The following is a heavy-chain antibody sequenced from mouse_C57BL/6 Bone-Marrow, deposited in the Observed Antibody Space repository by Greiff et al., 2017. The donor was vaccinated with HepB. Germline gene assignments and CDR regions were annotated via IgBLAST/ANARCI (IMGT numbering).Heavy chain of an antibody. Sequence: QVQLQQPGAELVMPGASVKLSCKASGYTFTSYWMHWVKQRPGQGLEWIGEIDPSDSYTNYNQKFKGKSTLTVDKSSSTAYMQLSSLTSEDSAVYYCARWYGSTFDYWCQGTTLTVSS. D-gene: IGHD1-1*01. J-gene: IGHJ2*01. CDR1: GYTFTSYW. CDR3: ARWYGSTFDY. CDR2: IDPSDSYT. V-gene: IGHV1-69*01.